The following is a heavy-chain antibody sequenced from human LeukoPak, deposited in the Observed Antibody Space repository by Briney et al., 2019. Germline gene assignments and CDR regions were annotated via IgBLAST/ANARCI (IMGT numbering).Heavy chain of an antibody. CDR2: ISGSGGST. CDR3: AKPLGYSYGVDAFDV. V-gene: IGHV3-23*01. CDR1: GFTFSSYA. Sequence: PGGSLRLSCAASGFTFSSYAMSWVRQAPGKGLEWVSAISGSGGSTYYADSVKGRFSISRDNSKNALHLQMNSLRAEDTAVYYCAKPLGYSYGVDAFDVWGQGTMVTVSS. J-gene: IGHJ3*01. D-gene: IGHD5-18*01.